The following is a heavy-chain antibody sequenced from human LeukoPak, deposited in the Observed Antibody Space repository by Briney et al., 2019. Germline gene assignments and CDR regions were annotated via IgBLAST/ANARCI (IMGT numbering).Heavy chain of an antibody. J-gene: IGHJ3*02. CDR2: INPNSGGT. CDR1: GYTFTGYY. Sequence: ASVKVSCKASGYTFTGYYMHWVRQAPGQGLEWMGRINPNSGGTNYAQKFQGRVTMTRDTSISTAYMELSRLRSDDTAVYYCARPRTTVTPGDAFDIWGQGTMVTVSS. V-gene: IGHV1-2*06. D-gene: IGHD4-17*01. CDR3: ARPRTTVTPGDAFDI.